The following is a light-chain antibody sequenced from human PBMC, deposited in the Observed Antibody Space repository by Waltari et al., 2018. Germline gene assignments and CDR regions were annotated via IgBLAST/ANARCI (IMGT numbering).Light chain of an antibody. J-gene: IGKJ4*01. Sequence: EIVLTQSPSTLSLSPGESATLSCTASQTVSTKFFARSQQKPGQAPRLLMYGASNRAAGIPDRFSGSGSGTDFTLTISRLEPEDFAVYYCQQYDSSPRTFGGGTKVQIK. CDR3: QQYDSSPRT. CDR1: QTVSTKF. CDR2: GAS. V-gene: IGKV3-20*01.